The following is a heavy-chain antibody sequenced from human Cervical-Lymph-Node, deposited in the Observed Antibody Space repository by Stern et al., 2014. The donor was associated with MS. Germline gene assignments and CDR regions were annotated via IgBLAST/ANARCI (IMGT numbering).Heavy chain of an antibody. CDR2: IYYSGST. Sequence: LQLQESGPGLVKPSETLSLSCTVSAGSIDTYYWSWIRQPPGKGLEWIGHIYYSGSTNYNPSLKSRVTMSVDMSKSQISLTLRSVTAADTAFYYCARNSFGYSRSFDPWGQGTLVTVSS. J-gene: IGHJ5*02. CDR1: AGSIDTYY. CDR3: ARNSFGYSRSFDP. D-gene: IGHD5-18*01. V-gene: IGHV4-59*01.